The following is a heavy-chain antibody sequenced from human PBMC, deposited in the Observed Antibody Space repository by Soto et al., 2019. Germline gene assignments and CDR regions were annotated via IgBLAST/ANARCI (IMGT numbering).Heavy chain of an antibody. CDR3: VRLPPRIAVDDAFDI. Sequence: QGKGLEWIGYIYYSGSTNYNPSLKSRVTISVDTSKNQFSLKLSSVTAADTAVYYCVRLPPRIAVDDAFDIWGQGTMVTVSS. D-gene: IGHD6-19*01. CDR2: IYYSGST. J-gene: IGHJ3*02. V-gene: IGHV4-59*08.